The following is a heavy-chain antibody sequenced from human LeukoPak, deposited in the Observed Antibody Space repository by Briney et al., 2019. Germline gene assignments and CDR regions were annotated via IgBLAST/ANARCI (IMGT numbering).Heavy chain of an antibody. D-gene: IGHD6-19*01. CDR2: TYYRSKWYN. J-gene: IGHJ6*03. V-gene: IGHV6-1*01. Sequence: SQTLSLTCAISGDSVSSNSAAWNWIRQSPSRGLEWLGRTYYRSKWYNDYAVSVKSRITINPDTSKNQFSLQLNSVTPEDTAVYYCARASSRREWLVRIYYYYMDVWGKGPRSPSP. CDR3: ARASSRREWLVRIYYYYMDV. CDR1: GDSVSSNSAA.